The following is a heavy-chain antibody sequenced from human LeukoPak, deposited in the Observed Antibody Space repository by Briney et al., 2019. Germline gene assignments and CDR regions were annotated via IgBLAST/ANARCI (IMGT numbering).Heavy chain of an antibody. D-gene: IGHD3-16*01. CDR3: VSAYGGLLDY. Sequence: GGSLRLSFAASGFTFSAYEINCVRQAPGKGLEWLSYISGSGDTIYYAESVKGRFTISRDNAKNSLYLQMSSLRAEDTAVYYCVSAYGGLLDYWGEGTLVTVSS. CDR1: GFTFSAYE. J-gene: IGHJ4*02. CDR2: ISGSGDTI. V-gene: IGHV3-48*03.